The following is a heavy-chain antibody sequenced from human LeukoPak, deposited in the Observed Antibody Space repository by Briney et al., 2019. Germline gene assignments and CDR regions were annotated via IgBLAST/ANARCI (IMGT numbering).Heavy chain of an antibody. J-gene: IGHJ4*02. CDR2: TYYRSKWYN. Sequence: SQTLSRTCAISGDSVSSNSAAWSWIRQSPSRGLEWLGRTYYRSKWYNDYAVSVKSRITINPDTSGNQFSLQLNSVTPEDTAVYFCAREGDSGGHNYWGQGTLVTVSS. CDR3: AREGDSGGHNY. V-gene: IGHV6-1*01. D-gene: IGHD2-15*01. CDR1: GDSVSSNSAA.